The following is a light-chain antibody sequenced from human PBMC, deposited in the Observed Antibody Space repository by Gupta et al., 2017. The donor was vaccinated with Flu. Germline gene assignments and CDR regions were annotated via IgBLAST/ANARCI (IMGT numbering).Light chain of an antibody. J-gene: IGKJ2*01. V-gene: IGKV3-15*01. Sequence: EIVMTQSPATLSVSPGERVTLSCRASQSVGSHLAWYQQKPGQAPRLLICGASTRATAIPTRFSGSGSGTEFTLTISSLQSEDFAVYYCQQYNNWPPYTFGQGTKLEIK. CDR2: GAS. CDR1: QSVGSH. CDR3: QQYNNWPPYT.